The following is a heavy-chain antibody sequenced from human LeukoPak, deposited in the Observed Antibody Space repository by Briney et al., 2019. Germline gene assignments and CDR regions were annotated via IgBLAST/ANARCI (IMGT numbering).Heavy chain of an antibody. CDR1: GGSISSSSYY. D-gene: IGHD1-26*01. J-gene: IGHJ4*02. V-gene: IGHV4-39*07. Sequence: SETLSLTCTVSGGSISSSSYYWGWLRQPPGKGLEWIGSIYYSGSTYYNPSLKSRVTISVDTSKNQFSLKLSSVTAADTAVYYCARGREPGYYFDYWGQGTLVTVSS. CDR3: ARGREPGYYFDY. CDR2: IYYSGST.